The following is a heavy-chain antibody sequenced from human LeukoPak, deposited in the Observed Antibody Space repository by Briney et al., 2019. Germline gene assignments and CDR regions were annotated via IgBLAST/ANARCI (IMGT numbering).Heavy chain of an antibody. J-gene: IGHJ4*02. V-gene: IGHV3-21*01. CDR3: ATTPYCSSTSCYRAFYFDY. CDR2: ISSSSSYI. D-gene: IGHD2-2*02. CDR1: GFTFSSYS. Sequence: GGSLRLSCAASGFTFSSYSMNWVRQAPGNGLEWVSSISSSSSYIYYADSVKGRFTISRDNAKNSQYLQMNSLRAEDTAVYYCATTPYCSSTSCYRAFYFDYWGQGTLVTVSS.